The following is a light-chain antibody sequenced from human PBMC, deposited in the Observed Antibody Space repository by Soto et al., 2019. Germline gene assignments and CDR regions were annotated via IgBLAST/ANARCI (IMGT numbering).Light chain of an antibody. V-gene: IGKV3-15*01. J-gene: IGKJ1*01. CDR3: QQYNNWRT. Sequence: EIVMTQSPATLSVSPGERATLSCRASQSVSSNLAWYQQKPDQAPRLLIYDASTRATGIPARFSGSGSGTEFTLTISSLQSEDFAVYYCQQYNNWRTFGQGTKVEIK. CDR1: QSVSSN. CDR2: DAS.